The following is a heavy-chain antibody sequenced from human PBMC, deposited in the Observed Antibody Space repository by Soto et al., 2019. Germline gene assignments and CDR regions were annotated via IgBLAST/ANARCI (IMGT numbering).Heavy chain of an antibody. V-gene: IGHV3-23*01. D-gene: IGHD1-1*01. CDR2: ISSSSSST. CDR1: GFTFSSYT. CDR3: AKEGDNWNDGVDY. Sequence: GGSLRLSCAASGFTFSSYTMNWVRQVPGKGLEWVSAISSSSSSTYYADSVKGRFTISRDNSKNTLYLQMNSLRAEGTAVYYCAKEGDNWNDGVDYWGQGTLVTVSS. J-gene: IGHJ4*02.